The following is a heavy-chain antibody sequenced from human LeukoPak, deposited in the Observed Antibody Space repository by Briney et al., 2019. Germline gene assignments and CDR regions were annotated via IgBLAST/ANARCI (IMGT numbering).Heavy chain of an antibody. J-gene: IGHJ5*02. D-gene: IGHD3-3*01. Sequence: SETLSLTCTVSGGSISSYYWSWIRQPPGKGLEWIGCIYYSGSTNYNPSLKSRVTISVDTSKNQFSLKLSSVTAADTAVYYCARSYGDFWSGPIYNWFDPWGQGTLVTVSS. CDR1: GGSISSYY. CDR2: IYYSGST. CDR3: ARSYGDFWSGPIYNWFDP. V-gene: IGHV4-59*01.